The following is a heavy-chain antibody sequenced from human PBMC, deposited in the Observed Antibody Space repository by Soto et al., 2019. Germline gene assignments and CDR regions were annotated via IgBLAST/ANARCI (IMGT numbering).Heavy chain of an antibody. V-gene: IGHV4-31*03. Sequence: SETLSLTCSVTGGSVSSTYYSWSWIRQHPGKGLEWIGYISYTGSTSFNPSLRSRVTITADTTKNQFSLKLTSVTAADTAIYYRARDRNKEASLTWFDHWGQGTLVTVSS. J-gene: IGHJ5*02. CDR3: ARDRNKEASLTWFDH. CDR1: GGSVSSTYYS. CDR2: ISYTGST.